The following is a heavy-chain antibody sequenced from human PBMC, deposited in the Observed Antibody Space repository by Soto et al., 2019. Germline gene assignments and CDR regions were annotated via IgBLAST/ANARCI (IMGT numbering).Heavy chain of an antibody. CDR3: ARDSGGLRLGESSLYGETDSFDV. CDR2: INYSGST. D-gene: IGHD3-16*02. Sequence: PSETLSLTCGVSDVSFSGDYWRWTRQPPGKGLEWSGEINYSGSTKVNPSLKSRVTLSIDTSKDQLSLRLSSVTDAETAVYYCARDSGGLRLGESSLYGETDSFDVWDQGALVAV. J-gene: IGHJ3*01. CDR1: DVSFSGDY. V-gene: IGHV4-34*01.